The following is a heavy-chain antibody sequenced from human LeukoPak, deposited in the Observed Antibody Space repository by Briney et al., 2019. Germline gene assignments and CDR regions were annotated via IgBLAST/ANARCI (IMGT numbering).Heavy chain of an antibody. CDR3: ARDDYDILTGHQEISDY. J-gene: IGHJ4*02. V-gene: IGHV3-30*03. D-gene: IGHD3-9*01. CDR2: ISYDGSNK. CDR1: GFTFSSYG. Sequence: GGSLRLSCAASGFTFSSYGMHWVRQAPGKGLEWVAVISYDGSNKYYADSVKGRFTISRDNSKNTLYLQMNSLRAEDTAVYYCARDDYDILTGHQEISDYWGQGTLVTVSS.